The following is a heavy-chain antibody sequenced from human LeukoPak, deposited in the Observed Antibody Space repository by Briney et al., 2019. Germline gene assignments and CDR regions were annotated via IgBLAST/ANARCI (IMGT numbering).Heavy chain of an antibody. Sequence: GGSLRLSCVGSGFTVSSDYMSWVRQAPGRGLEWGSIIYSDGSTYYANSVKGRFTISRDSSKNTLYLQMNSLRADDTAIYYCARDSGFSDYAYWGQGTLVTVSS. CDR2: IYSDGST. J-gene: IGHJ4*02. CDR1: GFTVSSDY. D-gene: IGHD4-17*01. V-gene: IGHV3-66*01. CDR3: ARDSGFSDYAY.